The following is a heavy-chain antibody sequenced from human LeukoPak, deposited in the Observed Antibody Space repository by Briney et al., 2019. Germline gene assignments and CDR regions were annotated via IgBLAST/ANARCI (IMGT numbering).Heavy chain of an antibody. J-gene: IGHJ2*01. CDR3: ARYDSSGYRYFDL. V-gene: IGHV4-4*08. Sequence: PPETPSPTCTLSGGSPTMYYWGCVRHPPRRRLGWIGYSCIRGTTNYSPSLKSRVTISVDTSKNQCSLKPSSVTADDTAVYYCARYDSSGYRYFDLWGRGTLVTVSS. CDR2: SCIRGTT. CDR1: GGSPTMYY. D-gene: IGHD3-22*01.